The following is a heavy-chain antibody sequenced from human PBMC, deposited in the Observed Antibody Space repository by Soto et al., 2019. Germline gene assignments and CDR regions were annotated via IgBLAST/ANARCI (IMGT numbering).Heavy chain of an antibody. D-gene: IGHD4-17*01. J-gene: IGHJ4*02. Sequence: SETLSLTXSVSGASVSDKTFYWSWLRQSPGKGLEWIGYIYYSGTTNYNPSLKGRFTISVDTSKNQFSLGLNSVTAADTALYYCARTTAVPNTLRSRYYFDYWGQGMLVT. CDR1: GASVSDKTFY. CDR3: ARTTAVPNTLRSRYYFDY. CDR2: IYYSGTT. V-gene: IGHV4-61*01.